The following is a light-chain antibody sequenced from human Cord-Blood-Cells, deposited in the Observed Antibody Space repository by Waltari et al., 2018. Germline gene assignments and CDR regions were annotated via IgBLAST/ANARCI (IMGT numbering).Light chain of an antibody. CDR1: SSDVGGSNY. J-gene: IGLJ2*01. CDR2: DVS. Sequence: QSALPQPASVSGSPGQSITISCTGTSSDVGGSNYVSWYQQHPGKAPKLMIYDVSNRPSGVSNRFSGSKSCNTASLTISGLQAEDEADYYCSSYTSSSTVVFGGGTKLTVL. CDR3: SSYTSSSTVV. V-gene: IGLV2-14*01.